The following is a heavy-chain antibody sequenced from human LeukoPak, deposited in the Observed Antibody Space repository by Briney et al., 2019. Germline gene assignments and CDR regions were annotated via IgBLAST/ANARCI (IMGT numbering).Heavy chain of an antibody. D-gene: IGHD1-26*01. CDR3: ARDEALLGATSPSAYYYYGMDV. Sequence: GGSLRLSCAASGFTFSSYAMSWVRQAPGKGLEWVSYISSSGSTIYYADSVKGRFTISRDNAKNSLYLQMNSLRAEDTAVYYCARDEALLGATSPSAYYYYGMDVWGQGTTVTVSS. V-gene: IGHV3-48*04. CDR2: ISSSGSTI. J-gene: IGHJ6*02. CDR1: GFTFSSYA.